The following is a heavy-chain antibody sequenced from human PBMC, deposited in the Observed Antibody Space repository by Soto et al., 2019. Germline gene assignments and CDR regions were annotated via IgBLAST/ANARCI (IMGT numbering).Heavy chain of an antibody. D-gene: IGHD3-22*01. CDR1: GFPFSSYS. Sequence: EVQLVESGGGLVKPGGSLRLSCAASGFPFSSYSMNWVRQAPGKGLEWVSSISSSSSYIYYADSVKGRFTISRDNAKNSLYLQMNSLRAKDTAVYYCARPPNYYDSRGYYGYWGQGTLVTVSS. V-gene: IGHV3-21*01. CDR3: ARPPNYYDSRGYYGY. CDR2: ISSSSSYI. J-gene: IGHJ4*02.